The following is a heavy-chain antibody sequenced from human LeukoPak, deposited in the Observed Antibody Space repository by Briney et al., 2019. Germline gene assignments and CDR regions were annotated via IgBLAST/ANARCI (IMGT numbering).Heavy chain of an antibody. CDR2: INPSGGST. V-gene: IGHV1-46*01. CDR3: ARPSVPYSSGWGPNWFDP. D-gene: IGHD6-19*01. J-gene: IGHJ5*02. CDR1: GYTFTSYY. Sequence: ASVKVSCKASGYTFTSYYMHWVRQAPGQGLEWMGIINPSGGSTSYAQKFQGRVTTTRDMSTSTVYMELSSLRSEDTAVYYCARPSVPYSSGWGPNWFDPWGQGTLVTVSS.